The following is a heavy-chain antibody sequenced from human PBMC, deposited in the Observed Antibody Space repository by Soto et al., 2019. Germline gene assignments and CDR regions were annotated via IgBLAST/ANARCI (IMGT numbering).Heavy chain of an antibody. V-gene: IGHV1-18*01. Sequence: QVHLVQSGAEVKKPGASVKVSCKCSGYTFTSCGITWVRQAPGQGLEWMGWISAHNGNTDYAQKLQGRVTVTRDTSTSTAYMELRSLRSDDTAVYYCARGRYGDYWGQGALVTVSS. J-gene: IGHJ4*02. D-gene: IGHD1-1*01. CDR2: ISAHNGNT. CDR3: ARGRYGDY. CDR1: GYTFTSCG.